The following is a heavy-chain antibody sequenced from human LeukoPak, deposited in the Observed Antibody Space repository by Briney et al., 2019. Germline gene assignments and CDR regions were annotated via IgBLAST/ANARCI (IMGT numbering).Heavy chain of an antibody. V-gene: IGHV4-34*01. CDR3: ARTLDTTGYFRNFDY. CDR1: GGSFRGYY. CDR2: ISHSGGT. J-gene: IGHJ4*02. Sequence: PSETLSLTCGIYGGSFRGYYWSWIRQAPGKGLEWIGEISHSGGTNYNPSLKSRVTISGGTSKNQFSLTLYSVTAADTAVYYCARTLDTTGYFRNFDYWGQGSPVTVSS. D-gene: IGHD3-9*01.